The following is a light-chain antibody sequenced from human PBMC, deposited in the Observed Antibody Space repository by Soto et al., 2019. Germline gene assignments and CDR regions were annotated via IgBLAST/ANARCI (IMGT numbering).Light chain of an antibody. CDR3: QQRGNWPIT. CDR2: DAS. Sequence: DIILSQSPATLSLSPGERATLSCRASQNVYTYLAWYQQKPGQAPRLLIYDASNRATGIPVRFSGSGSGTDFTLTISSLAPEDFAVYYCQQRGNWPITFGQGTRLEIK. V-gene: IGKV3-11*01. CDR1: QNVYTY. J-gene: IGKJ5*01.